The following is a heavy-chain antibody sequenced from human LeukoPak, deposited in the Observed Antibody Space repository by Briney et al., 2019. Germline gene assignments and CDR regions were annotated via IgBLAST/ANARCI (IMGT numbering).Heavy chain of an antibody. CDR2: IRYDGSNK. V-gene: IGHV3-30*02. Sequence: GGSLRLSCAASGFTFSSYGMRWVRQAPGKGLEWVAFIRYDGSNKYYADSVKGRFTISRDNSKTTLYLQMNSLRAEDRAVYNFAKGGYSSGWFDYWGQGTLVTVSS. CDR3: AKGGYSSGWFDY. CDR1: GFTFSSYG. J-gene: IGHJ4*02. D-gene: IGHD6-19*01.